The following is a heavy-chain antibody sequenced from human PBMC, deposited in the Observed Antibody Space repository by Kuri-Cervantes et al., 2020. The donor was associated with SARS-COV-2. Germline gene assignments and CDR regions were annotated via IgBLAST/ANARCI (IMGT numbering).Heavy chain of an antibody. J-gene: IGHJ4*02. CDR2: IIPLFGTT. Sequence: SVKVSCKASGGTFSSYAVTWVRQVPGQGLEWVGRIIPLFGTTIYAEKFRGRVTLTADRSTNTAYMEVSSLRSEDTAVYYCARPYCSITTCYDGTFDSWGQGTLVTVSS. D-gene: IGHD2-2*01. CDR3: ARPYCSITTCYDGTFDS. V-gene: IGHV1-69*06. CDR1: GGTFSSYA.